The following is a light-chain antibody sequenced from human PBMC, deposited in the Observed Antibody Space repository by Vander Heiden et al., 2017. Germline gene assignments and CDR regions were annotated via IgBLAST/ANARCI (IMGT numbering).Light chain of an antibody. CDR3: SSYTSSSTVV. V-gene: IGLV2-14*01. J-gene: IGLJ2*01. CDR2: EVS. Sequence: QSALTQPASVSGSPGQSITISCTGTSSDVGGYNYVSWYQQHPGKAPKLIIYEVSNRPSGVSNRFSGSKSGNTASLTISGLQAEDEADYYCSSYTSSSTVVFGGGTKL. CDR1: SSDVGGYNY.